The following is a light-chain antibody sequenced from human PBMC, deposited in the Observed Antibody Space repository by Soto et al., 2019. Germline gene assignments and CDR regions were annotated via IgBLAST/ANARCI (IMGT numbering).Light chain of an antibody. CDR1: SSDVGGNDY. V-gene: IGLV2-14*01. Sequence: QSALTQPASVSGSPGQSVTISCTGASSDVGGNDYVSWYQQHTGKAPKLILYEVNNRPSGVSNHFSVSKSGNTASLIISGLQADDEADYYCSSYSTTSTLVFGSGTKLTVL. J-gene: IGLJ1*01. CDR2: EVN. CDR3: SSYSTTSTLV.